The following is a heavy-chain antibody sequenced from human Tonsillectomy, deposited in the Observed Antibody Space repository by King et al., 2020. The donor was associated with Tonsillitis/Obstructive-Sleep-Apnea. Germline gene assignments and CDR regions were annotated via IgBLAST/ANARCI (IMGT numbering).Heavy chain of an antibody. D-gene: IGHD6-6*01. CDR2: IDHSGST. Sequence: QLQQWGAGLLKPSETLSLSCAVYGGSFSGYYWSWFRQPPGKGLEWIGEIDHSGSTNYNPSLKSRVTISVDTSKNLFSLKLSSVTAADTAVYYCARASEAFDIWGQGTMVTVSS. J-gene: IGHJ3*02. CDR1: GGSFSGYY. V-gene: IGHV4-34*01. CDR3: ARASEAFDI.